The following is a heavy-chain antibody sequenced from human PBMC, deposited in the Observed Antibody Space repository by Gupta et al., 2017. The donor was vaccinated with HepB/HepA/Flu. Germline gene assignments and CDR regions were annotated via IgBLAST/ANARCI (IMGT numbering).Heavy chain of an antibody. J-gene: IGHJ4*02. V-gene: IGHV3-48*03. CDR1: GFTFSSYE. CDR3: ARASGSYFDY. Sequence: EVQLVESGGGLVQPGGSLRLSCEASGFTFSSYEMNWVRQAPGKGLEWVSYISSSGSTIYYADSVKGRFTISRDNAKNSLYLQMNSLRAEDTAVYYCARASGSYFDYWGQGTLVTVSS. CDR2: ISSSGSTI. D-gene: IGHD1-26*01.